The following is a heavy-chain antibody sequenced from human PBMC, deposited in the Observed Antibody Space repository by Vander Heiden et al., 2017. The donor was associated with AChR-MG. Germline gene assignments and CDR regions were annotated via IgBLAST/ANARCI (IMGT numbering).Heavy chain of an antibody. D-gene: IGHD2-2*01. CDR1: GYSFTDYY. CDR3: ATGLHVGVPAAMRGIEHDY. V-gene: IGHV1-69-2*01. CDR2: VDPEDGET. J-gene: IGHJ4*02. Sequence: EVQLVQSGAEVKKPGATVKISCKVSGYSFTDYYMPWVQQAPGKGLEWMGLVDPEDGETIYAEKVQGRVTITADTSTDTAYMELSSLRSEDTAVYYCATGLHVGVPAAMRGIEHDYWGQGTLVTVAA.